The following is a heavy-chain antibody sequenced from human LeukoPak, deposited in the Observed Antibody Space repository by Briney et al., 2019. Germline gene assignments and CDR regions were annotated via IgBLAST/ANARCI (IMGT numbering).Heavy chain of an antibody. D-gene: IGHD3-22*01. CDR1: GFSFSDNY. CDR3: ARGSSWVSSGYYYYYYMDV. V-gene: IGHV3-11*01. CDR2: ISGDGYDI. Sequence: GGSLRLSCATSGFSFSDNYMSWIRQAPGKGLQWLSYISGDGYDINYADSVKGRFTVARDNAKNSLYLQMNSLRAEDTALYYCARGSSWVSSGYYYYYYMDVWGKGTTVTVSS. J-gene: IGHJ6*03.